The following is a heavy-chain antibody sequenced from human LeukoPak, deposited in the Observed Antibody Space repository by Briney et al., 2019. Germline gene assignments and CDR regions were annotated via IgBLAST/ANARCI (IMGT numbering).Heavy chain of an antibody. V-gene: IGHV4-61*02. CDR1: GGSISSGSYY. J-gene: IGHJ6*02. CDR3: ASDIVGATWRYYYYGMDV. D-gene: IGHD1-26*01. CDR2: IYTSGST. Sequence: SETLSLTCTVSGGSISSGSYYWSWIRQPAGKGLEWIGRIYTSGSTNYNPSLKSRVPISVDTSKNQFSLKLSSVTAADTAVYYCASDIVGATWRYYYYGMDVWGQGTTVTVSS.